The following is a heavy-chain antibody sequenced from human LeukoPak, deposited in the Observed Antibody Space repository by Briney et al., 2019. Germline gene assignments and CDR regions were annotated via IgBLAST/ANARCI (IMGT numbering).Heavy chain of an antibody. V-gene: IGHV3-21*01. CDR2: ISSSSSYI. CDR1: VFTFSSYS. CDR3: ANPAVTMT. D-gene: IGHD3-22*01. J-gene: IGHJ4*02. Sequence: GGSLRLSCAASVFTFSSYSMNWGPQAPGKGLEWVSSISSSSSYIYSADSVKGRFTISRDNAKNSLYLQMNSLSAEDTAVYYCANPAVTMTWGQGTLVTVSS.